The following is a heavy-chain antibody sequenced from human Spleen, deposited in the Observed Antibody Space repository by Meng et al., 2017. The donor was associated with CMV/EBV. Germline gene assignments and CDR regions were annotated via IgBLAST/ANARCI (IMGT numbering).Heavy chain of an antibody. CDR3: TRGYDFFDY. CDR1: GFTFGDYA. Sequence: GESLKISCMVSGFTFGDYAMSWVPQAPGKGLEWVGFIRSKAYGGTTEYAASVKGRFTISRDDSKSIAYLQMNSLKTEDTAVYYCTRGYDFFDYWGQGTLVTVS. J-gene: IGHJ4*02. CDR2: IRSKAYGGTT. D-gene: IGHD3-3*01. V-gene: IGHV3-49*04.